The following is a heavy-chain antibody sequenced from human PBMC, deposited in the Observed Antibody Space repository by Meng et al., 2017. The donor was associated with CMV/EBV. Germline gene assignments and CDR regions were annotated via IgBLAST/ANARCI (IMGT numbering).Heavy chain of an antibody. D-gene: IGHD3-22*01. CDR1: GFTFSSYS. CDR2: ISSSSNTI. CDR3: ARYPRTSSGYRTDAFDI. J-gene: IGHJ3*02. Sequence: GESLKISCAASGFTFSSYSMNWVRQAPGKGLEWVSYISSSSNTIYYADSVKGRFTISRDNAKNSLYLQMNSLRAEDTAVYYCARYPRTSSGYRTDAFDIWGQGTMVTVSS. V-gene: IGHV3-48*04.